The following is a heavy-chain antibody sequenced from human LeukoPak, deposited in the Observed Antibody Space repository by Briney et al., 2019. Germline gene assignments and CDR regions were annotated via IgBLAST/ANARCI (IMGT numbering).Heavy chain of an antibody. V-gene: IGHV5-51*01. CDR2: IYPGDSDT. CDR3: ARRSGSSGWYFDY. D-gene: IGHD6-19*01. Sequence: GESLKISCKGSGYSFTSYWIGWVRQMPGKGLEWMGNIYPGDSDTRYSPSFQGQVTISADKSISTAYLQWSSLKASDTAMYYSARRSGSSGWYFDYWGQGTLVTVSS. CDR1: GYSFTSYW. J-gene: IGHJ4*02.